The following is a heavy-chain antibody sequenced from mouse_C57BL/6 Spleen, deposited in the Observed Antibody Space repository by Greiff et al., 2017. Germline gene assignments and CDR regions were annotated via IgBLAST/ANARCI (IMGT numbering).Heavy chain of an antibody. J-gene: IGHJ4*01. D-gene: IGHD2-5*01. CDR1: GYTFTSYG. V-gene: IGHV1-81*01. CDR2: IYPRSGNT. CDR3: ARYYYSNYCYAMDY. Sequence: VQLQQSGAELARPGASVKLSCKASGYTFTSYGISWVKQRTGQGLEWIGEIYPRSGNTYYNEKFKGKATLTADKSSSTAYMELRSLTSEDSAVYFCARYYYSNYCYAMDYWGQGTSVTVSS.